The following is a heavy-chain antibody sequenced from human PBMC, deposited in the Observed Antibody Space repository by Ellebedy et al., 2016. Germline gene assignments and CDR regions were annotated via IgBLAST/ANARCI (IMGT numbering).Heavy chain of an antibody. CDR2: ISGKNGDT. CDR1: GYTFSNYG. D-gene: IGHD2-8*01. V-gene: IGHV1-18*01. Sequence: ASVKVSXXASGYTFSNYGITWVRQAPGQGLEWMGWISGKNGDTNYAQEFQERVTISTDTSTNTAYMELRSLRSDDSAVYYCARGIDTKNYYYYGMDVWGQGTTVTV. J-gene: IGHJ6*02. CDR3: ARGIDTKNYYYYGMDV.